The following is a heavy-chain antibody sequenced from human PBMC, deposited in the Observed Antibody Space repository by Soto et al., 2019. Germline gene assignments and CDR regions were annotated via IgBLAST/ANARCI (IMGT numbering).Heavy chain of an antibody. Sequence: EVQLLESGGGLVQPGGSLRLSCTASGFTFSDYAMTWVRQTPGQGLECVAGIYGSGRVIQYADSVKGRFTISRDNYMHILYLQMNSLRDEDTAVYYCAKDLVSGDGLWLMDQWGQGTLVTVSP. V-gene: IGHV3-23*05. CDR1: GFTFSDYA. CDR3: AKDLVSGDGLWLMDQ. J-gene: IGHJ4*02. D-gene: IGHD4-17*01. CDR2: IYGSGRVI.